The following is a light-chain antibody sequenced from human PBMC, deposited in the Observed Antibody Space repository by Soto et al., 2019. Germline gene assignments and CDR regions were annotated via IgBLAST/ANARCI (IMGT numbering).Light chain of an antibody. V-gene: IGLV2-14*01. J-gene: IGLJ1*01. CDR1: SNDVGGYNY. CDR2: EVT. CDR3: SSYTSSSLYV. Sequence: QSALTQPASVSGSPGQSITISCTGTSNDVGGYNYVSWFQQHPGKAPKLIIYEVTNRPSGVSNRFSGSKSANTASLTISGLQAEDEADYYCSSYTSSSLYVFGTGTKVTVL.